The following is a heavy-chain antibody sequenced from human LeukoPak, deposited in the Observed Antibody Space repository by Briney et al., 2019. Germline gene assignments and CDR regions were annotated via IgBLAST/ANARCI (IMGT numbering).Heavy chain of an antibody. V-gene: IGHV3-23*01. J-gene: IGHJ4*02. Sequence: GGCLRLSCAASGFTFSSYAMRWVRQAPGKGREWVSAISCIGGSTYNADSVKGRFTISRDNYKNTLYLQMNSLRAEDTAVYYCAKGPQNYYYDSSGLSGYWGQGTLVTVSS. CDR1: GFTFSSYA. CDR3: AKGPQNYYYDSSGLSGY. CDR2: ISCIGGST. D-gene: IGHD3-22*01.